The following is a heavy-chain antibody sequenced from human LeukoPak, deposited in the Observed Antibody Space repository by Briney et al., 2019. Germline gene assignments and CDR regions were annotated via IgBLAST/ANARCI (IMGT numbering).Heavy chain of an antibody. CDR3: ARDGELRYFDWLLSYYFDY. Sequence: ASVKVSCKASGSTFTSYYMHLVRQAPGQGLELMGIFNLSGGSTSYAQKFQGRVTMTRDMSTSTVYMELGSLRSEDTAVYYCARDGELRYFDWLLSYYFDYWGQGTLVTVSS. D-gene: IGHD3-9*01. CDR1: GSTFTSYY. CDR2: FNLSGGST. J-gene: IGHJ4*02. V-gene: IGHV1-46*01.